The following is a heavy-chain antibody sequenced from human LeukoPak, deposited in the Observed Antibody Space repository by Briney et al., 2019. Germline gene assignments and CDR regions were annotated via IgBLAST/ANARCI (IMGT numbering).Heavy chain of an antibody. Sequence: GGSLRLSCAASGFTVSTNYMSWVRQAPGKGLEWGSVIYSGDTTFYADSVRGKFTISRDNSKNTLYLQMNSLRAEDTAVYYCARVIGGIRYFDWYNWFDPWGQGTLVTVSS. V-gene: IGHV3-66*01. J-gene: IGHJ5*02. CDR3: ARVIGGIRYFDWYNWFDP. CDR2: IYSGDTT. CDR1: GFTVSTNY. D-gene: IGHD3-9*01.